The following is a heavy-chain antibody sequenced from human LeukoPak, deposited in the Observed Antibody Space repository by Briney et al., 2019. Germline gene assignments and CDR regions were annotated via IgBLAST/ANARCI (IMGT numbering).Heavy chain of an antibody. J-gene: IGHJ4*02. CDR2: IYTSGST. Sequence: PETLSLTCTVSGGSLSSYYWSWIRQPAGKGLEWIGRIYTSGSTNYNHSLKSRVTMSVDTSKNQFSLKLSSVTAADTAVYYCARVKYSSGWCDYWGQGTLVTISS. CDR3: ARVKYSSGWCDY. CDR1: GGSLSSYY. D-gene: IGHD6-19*01. V-gene: IGHV4-4*07.